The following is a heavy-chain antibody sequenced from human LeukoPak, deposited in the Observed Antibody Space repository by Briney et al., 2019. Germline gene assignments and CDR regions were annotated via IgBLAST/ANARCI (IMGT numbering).Heavy chain of an antibody. CDR3: ARDLSYSGIDY. V-gene: IGHV3-30*03. CDR1: GFTFSSYG. J-gene: IGHJ4*02. CDR2: ISYDGSNK. Sequence: PGGSLRLSCAASGFTFSSYGMHWVRQAPGKGLEWVAVISYDGSNKYYADSVKGRFTISRDDAKNTLYLQMNSLRAEDTAVYYCARDLSYSGIDYWGQGTLVTVSS. D-gene: IGHD1-26*01.